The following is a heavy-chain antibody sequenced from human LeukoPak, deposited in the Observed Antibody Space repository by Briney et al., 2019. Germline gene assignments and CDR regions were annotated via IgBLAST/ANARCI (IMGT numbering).Heavy chain of an antibody. Sequence: SETLSLTCTVSGGSISTYYWSWIRQPPGKGLEWVGYIYYGGTTNYNPSLKRRVTISVDTSKNQFSLKLSSVTAADTAVYYCARLYSGSYLFDSWGQGTLVTVSS. D-gene: IGHD1-26*01. CDR2: IYYGGTT. CDR1: GGSISTYY. V-gene: IGHV4-59*08. CDR3: ARLYSGSYLFDS. J-gene: IGHJ4*02.